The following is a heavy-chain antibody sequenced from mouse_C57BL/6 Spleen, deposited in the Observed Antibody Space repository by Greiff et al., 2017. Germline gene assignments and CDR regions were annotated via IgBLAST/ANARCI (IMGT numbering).Heavy chain of an antibody. CDR2: IDPSDSYT. V-gene: IGHV1-59*01. J-gene: IGHJ2*01. D-gene: IGHD2-9*01. Sequence: QVQLQQPGAELVRPGTSVKLSCKASGYTFTSYWMHWVKQRPGQGLEWIGVIDPSDSYTNYNQKFKGKATLTVDTSSSTAYMQLSSLTSEDSAVYYCARKPTMVTTKGLDYWGQGTTLPVSS. CDR1: GYTFTSYW. CDR3: ARKPTMVTTKGLDY.